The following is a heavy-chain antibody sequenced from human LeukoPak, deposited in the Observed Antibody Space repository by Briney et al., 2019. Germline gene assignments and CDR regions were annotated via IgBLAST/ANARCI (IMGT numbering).Heavy chain of an antibody. V-gene: IGHV1-18*01. CDR3: ARRYGTSGGSFDY. CDR1: GYTLTSYS. CDR2: TSAYNGST. D-gene: IGHD3-16*01. J-gene: IGHJ4*02. Sequence: ASVKVSCKASGYTLTSYSFTWVRPPPGQGVEWMGWTSAYNGSTNYAQKFQGRVMLTTDTSTSTAYMELRSLRSDDTAVYYCARRYGTSGGSFDYWGQGTLVTVSS.